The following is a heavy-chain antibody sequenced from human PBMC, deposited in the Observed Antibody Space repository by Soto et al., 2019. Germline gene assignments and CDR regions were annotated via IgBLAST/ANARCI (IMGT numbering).Heavy chain of an antibody. CDR3: ARSSGGNFGIIIEGSNWFDP. V-gene: IGHV1-46*01. CDR2: INPHGGST. CDR1: GDTFTSYY. D-gene: IGHD3-3*01. J-gene: IGHJ5*02. Sequence: ASVKVSCKAPGDTFTSYYLNWVRQAPGQGLEWMGVINPHGGSTKYAQKFQGRVTMTRDTSRSTVYMELRSLRSDDTAIYYCARSSGGNFGIIIEGSNWFDPCGQGTLVTVSS.